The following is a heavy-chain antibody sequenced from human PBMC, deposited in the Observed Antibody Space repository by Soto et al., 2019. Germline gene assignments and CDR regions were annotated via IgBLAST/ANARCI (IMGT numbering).Heavy chain of an antibody. D-gene: IGHD2-8*01. V-gene: IGHV4-34*01. J-gene: IGHJ6*02. CDR2: INHSGST. CDR3: ARGALMGYYGMDV. CDR1: GGSFSGYY. Sequence: PSETLSLTCAVYGGSFSGYYWSWIRQPPGKGLEWIGEINHSGSTNYNPSLKSRVTISVDTSKNQFSLKLSSVTAADTAVYYCARGALMGYYGMDVWGQGTTVTVSS.